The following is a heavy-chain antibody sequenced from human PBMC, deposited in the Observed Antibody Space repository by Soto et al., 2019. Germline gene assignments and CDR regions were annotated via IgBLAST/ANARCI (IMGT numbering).Heavy chain of an antibody. Sequence: QVQLQQWGAGLLKPSETLSLTCAVYGGSFSGYYWSWIRQPPGKGLEWIGEINHSGSTNYNPSLKSRVTISVVTSKNQFSLKLSSLTAADTAVYYCARGDIVVVPAAMRGTYYGMDVWGQGTTVTVSS. CDR3: ARGDIVVVPAAMRGTYYGMDV. V-gene: IGHV4-34*01. D-gene: IGHD2-2*01. J-gene: IGHJ6*02. CDR1: GGSFSGYY. CDR2: INHSGST.